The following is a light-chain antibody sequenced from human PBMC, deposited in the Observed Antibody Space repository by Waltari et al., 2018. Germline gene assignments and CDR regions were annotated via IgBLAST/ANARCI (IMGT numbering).Light chain of an antibody. CDR2: VAS. J-gene: IGKJ5*01. CDR1: QSVSSSY. Sequence: EIVLTQSPGTLSLSPGERATLSCRASQSVSSSYLAWYQQNPGQAPRLLIYVASSRATGIPYRFSGSGSGTDFTLTISRLDPEDFAVYYCQQYGSSPITFGQGKRLAIK. CDR3: QQYGSSPIT. V-gene: IGKV3-20*01.